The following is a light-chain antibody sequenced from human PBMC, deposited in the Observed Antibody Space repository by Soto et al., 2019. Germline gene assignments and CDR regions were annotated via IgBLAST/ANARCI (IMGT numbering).Light chain of an antibody. Sequence: DIQLTQSPSFMSASLGDRVTITCRASQGISRYLAWYQQKPGRAPKLLIYAASTLQSGVPSRFSGGGSGTEFTLTISGLQTEDFENYYYQQINNYPRTFVLGTKVEIK. CDR1: QGISRY. CDR2: AAS. V-gene: IGKV1-9*01. CDR3: QQINNYPRT. J-gene: IGKJ1*01.